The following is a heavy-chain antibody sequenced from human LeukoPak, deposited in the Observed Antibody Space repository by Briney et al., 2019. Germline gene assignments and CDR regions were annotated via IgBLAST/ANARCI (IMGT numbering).Heavy chain of an antibody. J-gene: IGHJ6*02. CDR3: ARPIYCSSTSCFGTYGMDV. CDR2: INPNSGGT. V-gene: IGHV1-2*02. D-gene: IGHD2-2*01. CDR1: GYPFTGFY. Sequence: ASVKVSCKASGYPFTGFYMHWVRQAPGQGVEGMGWINPNSGGTNYAKKFQGRVTMTRDTSISTAYMELSRLRSDDTAVYYCARPIYCSSTSCFGTYGMDVWGQGTTVTVSS.